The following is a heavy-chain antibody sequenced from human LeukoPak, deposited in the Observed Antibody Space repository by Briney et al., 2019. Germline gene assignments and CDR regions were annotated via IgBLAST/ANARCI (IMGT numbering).Heavy chain of an antibody. J-gene: IGHJ6*02. CDR3: SCTIFGVVIRLGDYYYGMDV. CDR2: IKSKTDGGTT. V-gene: IGHV3-15*01. Sequence: GGSLRLSCAASGFTLSNAWMSWVRQAPGKGLEWVGRIKSKTDGGTTDYAAPVKGRFTISRDDSKNTLYLQMNSLKTEDTAVYYCSCTIFGVVIRLGDYYYGMDVWGQGTTVTVSS. D-gene: IGHD3-3*01. CDR1: GFTLSNAW.